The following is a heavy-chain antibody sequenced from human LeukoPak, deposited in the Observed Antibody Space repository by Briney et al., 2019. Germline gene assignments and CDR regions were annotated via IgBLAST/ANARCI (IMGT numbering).Heavy chain of an antibody. J-gene: IGHJ4*02. CDR2: IYYSGST. D-gene: IGHD3-10*01. Sequence: SETLSLTCTVSGGSISSYYWSWIRQPPGKGLEWIGYIYYSGSTNYNPSLKSRVTISVDTSKNQFSLKLSSVTAADTAVYYCARLHPYYYGSGSFGYWGQGTLVTVSS. V-gene: IGHV4-59*12. CDR3: ARLHPYYYGSGSFGY. CDR1: GGSISSYY.